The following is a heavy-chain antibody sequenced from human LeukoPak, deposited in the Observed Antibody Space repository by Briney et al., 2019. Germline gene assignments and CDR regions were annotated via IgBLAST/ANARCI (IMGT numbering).Heavy chain of an antibody. J-gene: IGHJ4*02. CDR2: ISAYNGNT. V-gene: IGHV1-18*01. CDR3: ARDQGPYCGGDCYSASLY. Sequence: VASVKVSCKASGYTFTSYGISWVRQAPRQGLEWMGWISAYNGNTNYAQKLQGRVTMTTDTSTSTAYMELRSLRSDDTAVYYCARDQGPYCGGDCYSASLYWGQGTLVTVSS. CDR1: GYTFTSYG. D-gene: IGHD2-21*02.